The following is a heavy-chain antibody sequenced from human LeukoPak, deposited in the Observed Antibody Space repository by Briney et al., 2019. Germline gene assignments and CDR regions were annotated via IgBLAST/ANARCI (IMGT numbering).Heavy chain of an antibody. CDR1: GFSFSDYS. CDR2: ISSYSTYI. CDR3: ARDSFAGYDSSGYSSYDY. J-gene: IGHJ4*02. Sequence: GGSLRLSCAAPGFSFSDYSMNWVRQAPGKGLEWVSFISSYSTYIYYADSLKGRFTISRDNAKNSLYLQMNSLRAEDTAVYYCARDSFAGYDSSGYSSYDYWGQGTLVTVSS. D-gene: IGHD3-22*01. V-gene: IGHV3-21*01.